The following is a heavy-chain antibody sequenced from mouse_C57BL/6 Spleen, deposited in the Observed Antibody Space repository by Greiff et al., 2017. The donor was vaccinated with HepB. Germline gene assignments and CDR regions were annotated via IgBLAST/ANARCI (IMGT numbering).Heavy chain of an antibody. CDR3: ERRGYYDYDGDYFDY. V-gene: IGHV1-22*01. CDR2: INPNNGGT. D-gene: IGHD2-4*01. J-gene: IGHJ2*01. Sequence: SGPELVKPGASVKMSCKASGYTFTDYNMHWVKQSHGKSPEWIGYINPNNGGTSYNQKFKGKATLTVNKSSSTAYMELRSLTSEDSAVYYCERRGYYDYDGDYFDYWGQGTTLTVSS. CDR1: GYTFTDYN.